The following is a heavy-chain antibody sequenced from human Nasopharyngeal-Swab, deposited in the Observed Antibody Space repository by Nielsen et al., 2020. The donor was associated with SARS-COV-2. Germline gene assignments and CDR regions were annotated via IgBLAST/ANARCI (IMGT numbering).Heavy chain of an antibody. CDR1: GFTFSSYG. CDR3: AKVWFGELGLYYFDY. V-gene: IGHV3-23*01. J-gene: IGHJ4*02. D-gene: IGHD3-10*01. CDR2: ISGSGGST. Sequence: GESLKISCAASGFTFSSYGMSWVRQAPGKGLEWVSAISGSGGSTYYADSVKGRFTISRDNSKNTLYLQMNSLRAEDTAVYYCAKVWFGELGLYYFDYWGQGTLVTVSS.